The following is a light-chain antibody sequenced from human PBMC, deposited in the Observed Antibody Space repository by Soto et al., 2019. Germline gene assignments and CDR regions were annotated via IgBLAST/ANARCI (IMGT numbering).Light chain of an antibody. V-gene: IGLV2-14*01. CDR3: TSYTSSNTLEV. J-gene: IGLJ2*01. CDR1: SSDVGAYNY. CDR2: EVS. Sequence: QSVLTQPASVSGSPGQSITISCTGTSSDVGAYNYVSWYQQSPGKAPKLIIYEVSNRPSGVSNRFSGSKSGNTASLTISGLQSEDEGHYYCTSYTSSNTLEVFGGGTKLTVL.